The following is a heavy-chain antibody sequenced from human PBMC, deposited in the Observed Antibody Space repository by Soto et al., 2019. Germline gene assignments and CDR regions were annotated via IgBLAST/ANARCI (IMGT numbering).Heavy chain of an antibody. CDR3: VKVLPPRIAAASHRFDP. D-gene: IGHD6-13*01. CDR1: GFTFSTYV. V-gene: IGHV3-64D*06. Sequence: GGSLRLSCAASGFTFSTYVMHWVRQAPGKGLEYVSAISSNGGSTYYADSVKGRFTISRDNSKNTLYLQMSSLRAEDTAVYYCVKVLPPRIAAASHRFDPWGQGTLVTVSS. CDR2: ISSNGGST. J-gene: IGHJ5*02.